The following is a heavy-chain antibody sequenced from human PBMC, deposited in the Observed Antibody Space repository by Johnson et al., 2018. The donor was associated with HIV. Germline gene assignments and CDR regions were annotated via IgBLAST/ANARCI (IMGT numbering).Heavy chain of an antibody. V-gene: IGHV3-30-3*02. J-gene: IGHJ3*02. Sequence: QVQLVESGGGVVQPGRSLRLSCAASEFSFSTYAMHWVRQAPGKGLEWVAVIWYDGSNKYYADSVKGRFTISRDNSKNTLYLQMNSLRAEDTAVYYCAKDGSSGYPDADAFDIWGQGTMVTVSS. D-gene: IGHD3-22*01. CDR1: EFSFSTYA. CDR3: AKDGSSGYPDADAFDI. CDR2: IWYDGSNK.